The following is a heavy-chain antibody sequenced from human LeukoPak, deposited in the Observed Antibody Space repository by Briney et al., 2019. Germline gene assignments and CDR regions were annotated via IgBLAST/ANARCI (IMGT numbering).Heavy chain of an antibody. CDR1: GGSISTFY. CDR2: IYYSGST. J-gene: IGHJ4*02. CDR3: ARERFRELLTHFDY. Sequence: SETLSLTCTVSGGSISTFYWSWIRQPPGKGLEWIAYIYYSGSTNYNPSLKSRVTLSVDTSKNQFSLKLSSVTAADTAVYYCARERFRELLTHFDYWGQGTLVTVSS. D-gene: IGHD1-26*01. V-gene: IGHV4-59*12.